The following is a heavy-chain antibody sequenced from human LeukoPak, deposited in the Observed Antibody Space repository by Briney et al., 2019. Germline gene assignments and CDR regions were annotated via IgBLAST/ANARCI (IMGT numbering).Heavy chain of an antibody. CDR3: ARGLRSYYYYYMDV. J-gene: IGHJ6*03. CDR1: GGSFSGSY. CDR2: INHSGST. Sequence: SETLSLTCAVYGGSFSGSYWSSSRQPPGKGLEWIGEINHSGSTNYNPSLKSRVTISVDTSKNQFSLKLRSVTAADTAVYYCARGLRSYYYYYMDVWGKGTTVTVSS. V-gene: IGHV4-34*01. D-gene: IGHD2-15*01.